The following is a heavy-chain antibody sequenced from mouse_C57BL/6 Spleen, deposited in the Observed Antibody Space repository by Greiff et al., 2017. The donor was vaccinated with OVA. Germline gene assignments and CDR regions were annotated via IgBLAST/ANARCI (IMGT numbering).Heavy chain of an antibody. Sequence: VQLQQPGAELVMPGASVKLSCKASGYTFTSYWMHWVKQRPGQGLEWIGEIDPSDSYTNYNQKFKGKSTLTVDKSSSTAYMQLSSLTSEDSAVYYCARGGLLRLFDYWGQGTTLTVSS. V-gene: IGHV1-69*01. CDR1: GYTFTSYW. CDR3: ARGGLLRLFDY. D-gene: IGHD1-1*01. CDR2: IDPSDSYT. J-gene: IGHJ2*01.